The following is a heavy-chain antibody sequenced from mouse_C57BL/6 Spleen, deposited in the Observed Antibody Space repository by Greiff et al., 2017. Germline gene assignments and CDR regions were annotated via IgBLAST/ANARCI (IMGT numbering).Heavy chain of an antibody. CDR1: GYSITSGYY. J-gene: IGHJ2*01. D-gene: IGHD1-1*01. V-gene: IGHV3-6*01. CDR3: ARHYYGSSYDYFDY. CDR2: ISYDGSN. Sequence: ESGPGLVKPSQSLSLTCSVTGYSITSGYYWNWIRQFPGNKLEWMGYISYDGSNNYNPSLKNRISITRDTSKNQFFLKLNSVTTADTATYYCARHYYGSSYDYFDYWGQGTTLTVSS.